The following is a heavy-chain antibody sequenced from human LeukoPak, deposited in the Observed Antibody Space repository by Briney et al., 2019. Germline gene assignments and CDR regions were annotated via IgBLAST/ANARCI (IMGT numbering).Heavy chain of an antibody. Sequence: GGSLRLSCAASGFTFSSYAMSWVRQAPGKGLEWVSAISGSGGSTYYADSVKGRFTISRDNSKNTLYLQMNSLRAEDTAVYYCAKGRQNGDYDGGTIDYWGQGTLVTVSS. CDR1: GFTFSSYA. CDR3: AKGRQNGDYDGGTIDY. V-gene: IGHV3-23*01. D-gene: IGHD4-17*01. J-gene: IGHJ4*02. CDR2: ISGSGGST.